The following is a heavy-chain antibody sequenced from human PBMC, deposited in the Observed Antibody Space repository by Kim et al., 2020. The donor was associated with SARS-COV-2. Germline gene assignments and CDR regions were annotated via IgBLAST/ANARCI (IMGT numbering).Heavy chain of an antibody. CDR2: INHSGST. V-gene: IGHV4-34*01. J-gene: IGHJ4*02. Sequence: SETLSLTCAVYGGSFSGYYWSWIRQPPGKGLEWIGEINHSGSTNYNPSLKSRVTISVDTSKNQFSLKLSSVTAADTAVYYCARGRRTKPSIMITFGGVNFDYWGQGTLVTVSS. CDR3: ARGRRTKPSIMITFGGVNFDY. D-gene: IGHD3-16*01. CDR1: GGSFSGYY.